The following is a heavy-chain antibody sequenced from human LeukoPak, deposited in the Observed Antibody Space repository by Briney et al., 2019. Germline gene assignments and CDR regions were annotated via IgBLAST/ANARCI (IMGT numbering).Heavy chain of an antibody. CDR3: ASVDYVWGSFY. CDR1: GGSISSYY. D-gene: IGHD3-16*01. J-gene: IGHJ4*02. Sequence: PSETLSLTCTVSGGSISSYYWSWIRQPPGKGLEWIGYIYYSGGTNYNPSLKSRVTISVDTSKNQFSLKLSSVTAADTAVYYCASVDYVWGSFYWGQGTLVTVSS. V-gene: IGHV4-59*01. CDR2: IYYSGGT.